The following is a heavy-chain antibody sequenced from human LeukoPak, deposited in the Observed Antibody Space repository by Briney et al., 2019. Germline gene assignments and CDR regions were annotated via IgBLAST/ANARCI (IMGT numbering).Heavy chain of an antibody. J-gene: IGHJ4*02. CDR1: GDSSSSGDYY. Sequence: PSETLSLTCTVSGDSSSSGDYYWSWIRQPPGKGLEWLGYIYYSGNTYYNPSLQSRLTISLDTSENQFSLRLTSVTAADTAVYYCARVWAGAYYFDYWGQGTLITVSS. V-gene: IGHV4-30-4*08. CDR3: ARVWAGAYYFDY. CDR2: IYYSGNT. D-gene: IGHD1-26*01.